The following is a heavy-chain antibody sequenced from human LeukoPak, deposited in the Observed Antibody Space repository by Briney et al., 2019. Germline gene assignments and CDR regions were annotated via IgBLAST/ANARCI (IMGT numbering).Heavy chain of an antibody. V-gene: IGHV3-11*04. D-gene: IGHD1-7*01. Sequence: GGSLRLSXAASGFTFSDYYMSWIRQYPGKGLEWVSCISSSGTSTYYADSVKGRFTISRDNAKNSLYLQMSSLRAEDTAVYYCARALIETGTSFDYWGQGTLVTVSS. J-gene: IGHJ4*02. CDR3: ARALIETGTSFDY. CDR1: GFTFSDYY. CDR2: ISSSGTST.